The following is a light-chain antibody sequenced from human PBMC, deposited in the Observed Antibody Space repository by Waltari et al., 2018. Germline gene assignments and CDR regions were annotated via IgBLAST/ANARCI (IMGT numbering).Light chain of an antibody. V-gene: IGLV2-14*03. Sequence: QSPLTQPASVSGSPGQSITISCTGSSSDVGGFNYVSWYQHHPDKAPKLIIYDVTTRPSGGSNRFSGSKSGNTASLTISGVQAEDEADYYCSSFSSSTTLVFGGGTKLTVL. CDR1: SSDVGGFNY. CDR2: DVT. J-gene: IGLJ2*01. CDR3: SSFSSSTTLV.